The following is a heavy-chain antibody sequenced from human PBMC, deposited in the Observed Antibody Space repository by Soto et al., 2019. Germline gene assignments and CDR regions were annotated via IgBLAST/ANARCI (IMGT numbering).Heavy chain of an antibody. J-gene: IGHJ4*02. CDR3: ARGVMIVVTNMPPEY. D-gene: IGHD3-22*01. CDR1: GGSISSGDYY. V-gene: IGHV4-30-4*01. Sequence: SETLSLTCTVSGGSISSGDYYWSWIRQPPGKGLEWIGYIYYSGSTYYNPSLKSRVTISVDTSKNQFSLKLSSVTAADTAVYYCARGVMIVVTNMPPEYWGQGTLVTVSS. CDR2: IYYSGST.